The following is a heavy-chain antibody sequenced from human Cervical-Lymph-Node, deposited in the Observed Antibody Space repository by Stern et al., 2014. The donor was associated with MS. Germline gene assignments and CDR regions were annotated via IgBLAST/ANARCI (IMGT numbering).Heavy chain of an antibody. CDR3: AAVPDYYDSSGSDAFDI. D-gene: IGHD3-22*01. J-gene: IGHJ3*02. Sequence: QLVQSGPEVKKPGTSVKVSCKASGFTFTSSAVQWVRQARGQRLEWIGWIVVGSGNTNYAQKFQERVTITRDMSTSTAYMELSSLRSEDTAVYYCAAVPDYYDSSGSDAFDIWGQRTMVTVSS. CDR2: IVVGSGNT. V-gene: IGHV1-58*01. CDR1: GFTFTSSA.